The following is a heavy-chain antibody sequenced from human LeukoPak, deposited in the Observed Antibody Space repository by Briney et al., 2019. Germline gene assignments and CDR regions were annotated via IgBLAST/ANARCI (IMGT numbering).Heavy chain of an antibody. Sequence: PGGSLRLSCAASGFTFDDYAMHWVRQAPGKGLEWVSGISWNSGSIGYADSVKGRFTISRDNAKNSLYLQMNSLRAEDTALYYCAKGPYSSGWYNFDYWGQGTLVTVSS. J-gene: IGHJ4*02. CDR2: ISWNSGSI. D-gene: IGHD6-19*01. CDR1: GFTFDDYA. CDR3: AKGPYSSGWYNFDY. V-gene: IGHV3-9*01.